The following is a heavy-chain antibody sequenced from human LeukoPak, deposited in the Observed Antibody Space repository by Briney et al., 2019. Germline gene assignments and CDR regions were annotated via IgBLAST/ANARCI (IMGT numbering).Heavy chain of an antibody. V-gene: IGHV1-18*04. Sequence: GASVKVSCKASGYTFTSYGISWVRQAPGQGLEWTGWISAYNGNTNYAQKLQGRVTMTTDTSTSTAYMELRSLRSDDTAVYYCARDKLERRPYYYGMDVWGKGTTVTVSS. D-gene: IGHD1-1*01. J-gene: IGHJ6*04. CDR3: ARDKLERRPYYYGMDV. CDR2: ISAYNGNT. CDR1: GYTFTSYG.